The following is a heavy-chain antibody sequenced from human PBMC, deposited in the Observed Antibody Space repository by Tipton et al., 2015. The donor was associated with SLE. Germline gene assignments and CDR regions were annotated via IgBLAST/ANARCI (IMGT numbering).Heavy chain of an antibody. CDR3: AKGGYYDFWSGYNYFDQ. V-gene: IGHV3-23*01. Sequence: SLRLSCVASGFTFSSYWVSWVRQAPGKGLEWVAAIIGTGDDTSYADSVRGRFTISRDNSVSTMYLQMDSLRADDTAVYFCAKGGYYDFWSGYNYFDQWGPGTPVTVSS. D-gene: IGHD3-3*01. J-gene: IGHJ4*02. CDR2: IIGTGDDT. CDR1: GFTFSSYW.